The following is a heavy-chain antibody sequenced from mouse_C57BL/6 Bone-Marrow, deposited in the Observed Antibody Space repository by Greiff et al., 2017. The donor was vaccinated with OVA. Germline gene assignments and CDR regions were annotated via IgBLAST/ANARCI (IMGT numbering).Heavy chain of an antibody. D-gene: IGHD2-10*02. CDR3: TREEVYALVLFDY. J-gene: IGHJ2*01. Sequence: SGTVLSRPGASVKMSCKPSGYPFTSYWMHWVKQRPGQGLEWIGAIYPGNSDTSYNQKFKGKAKLTAVTSASTAYMELSSLTNEDSAVYYCTREEVYALVLFDYWGQGTTLTVSS. V-gene: IGHV1-5*01. CDR2: IYPGNSDT. CDR1: GYPFTSYW.